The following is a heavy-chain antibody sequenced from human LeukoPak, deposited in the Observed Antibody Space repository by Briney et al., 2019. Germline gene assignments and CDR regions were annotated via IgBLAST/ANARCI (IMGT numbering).Heavy chain of an antibody. V-gene: IGHV4-39*01. CDR3: ARLRRKGGYGDYYYYMDV. D-gene: IGHD5-18*01. J-gene: IGHJ6*03. CDR2: IYYSGST. CDR1: GGSISSSSYY. Sequence: SETLSLTCTVSGGSISSSSYYWGWIRQPPGKGLEWIGSIYYSGSTYYNPSLKSRVTISVDTSKNQFSLKLSSVTAADTAVYYCARLRRKGGYGDYYYYMDVWGKGTTVTISS.